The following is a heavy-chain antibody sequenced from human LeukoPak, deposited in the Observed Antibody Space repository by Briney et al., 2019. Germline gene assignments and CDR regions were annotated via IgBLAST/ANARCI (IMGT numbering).Heavy chain of an antibody. J-gene: IGHJ4*02. D-gene: IGHD2-21*01. Sequence: GGSLRLSCAASGLTGSHNYVSWVRQAPGKGLEWAGRIKPKTDGGTTEYAAPVKDRFSISRDDSKSMMYLQMNSLKTEDTAVYYCITPLPYSAQGGQGTLVTVSS. V-gene: IGHV3-15*01. CDR3: ITPLPYSAQ. CDR2: IKPKTDGGTT. CDR1: GLTGSHNY.